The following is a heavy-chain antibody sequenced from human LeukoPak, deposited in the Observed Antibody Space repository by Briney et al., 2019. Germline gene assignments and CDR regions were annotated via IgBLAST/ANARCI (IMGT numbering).Heavy chain of an antibody. D-gene: IGHD3-22*01. V-gene: IGHV3-30*18. CDR1: GFTFSSYG. CDR2: ISYDGSNK. Sequence: GGSLRLSCAASGFTFSSYGMHWVRQAPGKGLEWVAVISYDGSNKYYVDSVKGRFTISRDNSKNTLYLQMNSLRAEDTAVYYCAKVNVLSYYDSSGYVRNNAFDIWGQGTMVTVSS. CDR3: AKVNVLSYYDSSGYVRNNAFDI. J-gene: IGHJ3*02.